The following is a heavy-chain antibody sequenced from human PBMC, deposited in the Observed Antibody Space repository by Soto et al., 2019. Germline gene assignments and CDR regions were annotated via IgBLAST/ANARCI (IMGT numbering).Heavy chain of an antibody. Sequence: QVQLQVSGPGLVEPSQTLSLTCTVSGASVNSGAYYWTWIRQPPGRDLGWIGYIYSSGNTNYNPSLRSRVTMSQDMSKNQFSLNLSSVTAADTAVYYCARRVTGGGERFDPWGRGTLVTVSS. CDR1: GASVNSGAYY. V-gene: IGHV4-30-4*01. J-gene: IGHJ5*02. CDR2: IYSSGNT. CDR3: ARRVTGGGERFDP. D-gene: IGHD7-27*01.